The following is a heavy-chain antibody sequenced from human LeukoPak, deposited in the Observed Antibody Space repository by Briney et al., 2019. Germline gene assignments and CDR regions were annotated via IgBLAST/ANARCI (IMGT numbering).Heavy chain of an antibody. D-gene: IGHD6-19*01. V-gene: IGHV3-33*01. J-gene: IGHJ4*02. CDR3: ARLGSGWSFDF. CDR2: IWYDGSNK. CDR1: GFTFSSYG. Sequence: PERSLRLSCAASGFTFSSYGMNWVRQAPGKGLEWVAVIWYDGSNKYYADSVKGRFTISRDNSKNTVSLQLNSLRAEDTAVYYCARLGSGWSFDFWGQGTLVAVSS.